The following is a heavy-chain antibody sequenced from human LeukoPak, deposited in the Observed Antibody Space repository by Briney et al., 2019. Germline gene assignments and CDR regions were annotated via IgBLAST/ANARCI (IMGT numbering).Heavy chain of an antibody. CDR1: GFTFSNAW. CDR2: IKRKSDGGTA. CDR3: VTGRWGDYSGY. J-gene: IGHJ4*02. D-gene: IGHD3-16*01. Sequence: GGSLRLSCAASGFTFSNAWMSWVRQAPGKGLEWVGRIKRKSDGGTADYAAPVKGRFTISRDDSENTLYLQVNSLRIEDTGVYYCVTGRWGDYSGYWGQGTLVTVSS. V-gene: IGHV3-15*01.